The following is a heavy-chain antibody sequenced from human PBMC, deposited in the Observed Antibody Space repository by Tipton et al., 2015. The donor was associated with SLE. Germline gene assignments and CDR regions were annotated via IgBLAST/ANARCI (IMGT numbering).Heavy chain of an antibody. CDR1: GFTFSSYS. CDR2: ISSSGNYI. CDR3: ARDPGSGWYSLDY. D-gene: IGHD6-19*01. V-gene: IGHV3-21*01. J-gene: IGHJ4*02. Sequence: LSLTCAASGFTFSSYSMNWVRQAPGKGLEWVSSISSSGNYIDYADSVKGRFTISRDNANSVYLQMNSLRVEDTAVYYCARDPGSGWYSLDYWGQGTLVTVSS.